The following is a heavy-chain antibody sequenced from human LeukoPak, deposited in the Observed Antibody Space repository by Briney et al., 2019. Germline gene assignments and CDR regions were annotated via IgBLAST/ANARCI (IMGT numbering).Heavy chain of an antibody. D-gene: IGHD3-22*01. Sequence: GGSLRLSCAASGFTFSSYGMHWVRQAPGKGLEWVAVIWYDGSNKYYADSVKGRFTISRDNAKNSLYLQMNSLRAEDTALYHCARGNYYDSSGTDAFDIWGQGTMVTVSS. V-gene: IGHV3-33*01. CDR2: IWYDGSNK. CDR3: ARGNYYDSSGTDAFDI. J-gene: IGHJ3*02. CDR1: GFTFSSYG.